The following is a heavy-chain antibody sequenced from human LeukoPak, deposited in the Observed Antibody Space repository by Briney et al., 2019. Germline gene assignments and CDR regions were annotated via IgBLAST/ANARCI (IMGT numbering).Heavy chain of an antibody. CDR1: GGSISSYY. J-gene: IGHJ5*02. CDR2: IYYSGST. CDR3: ARVPVIEVAATDWFDP. Sequence: SETLSLTCTVSGGSISSYYWSWIRQPPGKGLEWIGYIYYSGSTNYNPSLKSRVTMSVDTSKNQFSLKLSSVTAADTAVYYCARVPVIEVAATDWFDPWGQGTLVTVSS. V-gene: IGHV4-59*01. D-gene: IGHD2-15*01.